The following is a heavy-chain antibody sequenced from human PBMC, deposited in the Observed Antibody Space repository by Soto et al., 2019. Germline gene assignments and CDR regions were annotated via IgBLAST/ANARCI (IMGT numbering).Heavy chain of an antibody. CDR2: TYYRSKWYN. Sequence: SQTLSLTCAISGDSVSSNSAAWNWIRQSPSRGLEWLGRTYYRSKWYNDYAVSVKSRITINPDTSKNQFSLQLNSETPEDTAVYYCARDYYDSSGYYYEYYFDYWGQGTLVTVSS. J-gene: IGHJ4*02. CDR3: ARDYYDSSGYYYEYYFDY. CDR1: GDSVSSNSAA. V-gene: IGHV6-1*01. D-gene: IGHD3-22*01.